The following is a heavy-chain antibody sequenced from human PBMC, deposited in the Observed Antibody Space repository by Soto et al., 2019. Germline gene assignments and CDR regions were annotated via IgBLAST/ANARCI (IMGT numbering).Heavy chain of an antibody. CDR2: ISTYNGDT. D-gene: IGHD1-26*01. V-gene: IGHV1-18*01. CDR1: GYTFTRSG. Sequence: GASVKVSCKASGYTFTRSGISWVRQAPGQGLEWMGWISTYNGDTNYAQKFQGWVTMTRDTSISTAYMELSRLRSDDTAVYYCARGGWELLGAFDIRGQGTMVTVSS. J-gene: IGHJ3*02. CDR3: ARGGWELLGAFDI.